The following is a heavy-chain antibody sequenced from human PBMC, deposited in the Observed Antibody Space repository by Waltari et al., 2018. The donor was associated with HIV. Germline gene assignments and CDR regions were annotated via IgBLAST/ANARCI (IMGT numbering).Heavy chain of an antibody. CDR3: ARDYDFWSGGYLYYGMDV. CDR2: INAGNYNT. CDR1: GYTFTSYG. Sequence: QVQLVQSGAVVKKPGASVRISCETSGYTFTSYGIHWVRQAPGQRSEWMGWINAGNYNTKYSQNLQDRLSISSDTSASIVYMELSSLRSEDTAVYYCARDYDFWSGGYLYYGMDVWGQGTTVIVSS. J-gene: IGHJ6*02. V-gene: IGHV1-3*01. D-gene: IGHD3-3*01.